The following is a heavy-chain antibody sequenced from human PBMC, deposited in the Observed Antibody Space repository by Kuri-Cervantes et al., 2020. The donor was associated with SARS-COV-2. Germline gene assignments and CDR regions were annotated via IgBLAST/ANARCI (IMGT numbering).Heavy chain of an antibody. J-gene: IGHJ5*02. CDR3: ARTDSPPLNWFDP. V-gene: IGHV3-30-3*01. Sequence: GESLKISCAASGFTFSSYAMHWVRQAPGKGLEWVAVISYDGSNKYYADSVKGRFTISRDNSKNTLYLQMNSLRAEDTAVYYCARTDSPPLNWFDPWGQGTLVTVSS. CDR2: ISYDGSNK. CDR1: GFTFSSYA. D-gene: IGHD2-21*01.